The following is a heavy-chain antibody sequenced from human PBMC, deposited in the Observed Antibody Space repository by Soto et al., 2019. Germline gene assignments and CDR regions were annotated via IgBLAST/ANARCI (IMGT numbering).Heavy chain of an antibody. J-gene: IGHJ6*03. CDR1: GYAFTTYT. Sequence: QVQLVQSGAEVKKPGASVKVSCKASGYAFTTYTIHWVRQAPGQSLEWLGWINAGNGNTKYSQKFQGRVTITSDTSATTAYMELSSLTSEDTAVYYWARSRARPGRSYYYFFYCRDVWGKGATVAVSS. V-gene: IGHV1-3*01. CDR2: INAGNGNT. CDR3: ARSRARPGRSYYYFFYCRDV. D-gene: IGHD2-15*01.